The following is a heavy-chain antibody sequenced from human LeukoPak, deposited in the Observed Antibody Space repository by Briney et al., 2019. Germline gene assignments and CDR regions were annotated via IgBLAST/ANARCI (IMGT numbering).Heavy chain of an antibody. J-gene: IGHJ4*02. CDR2: INPNSGGT. Sequence: ASVKVSCKASGYTLTGYYMHWVRQAPGQGLEWMGWINPNSGGTNYAQKFQGRVTMTRDTSISTAYMELSRLRSDDTAVYYCARAGPSNYDFWSGYRTLYFDYWGQGTLVTVSS. V-gene: IGHV1-2*02. D-gene: IGHD3-3*01. CDR1: GYTLTGYY. CDR3: ARAGPSNYDFWSGYRTLYFDY.